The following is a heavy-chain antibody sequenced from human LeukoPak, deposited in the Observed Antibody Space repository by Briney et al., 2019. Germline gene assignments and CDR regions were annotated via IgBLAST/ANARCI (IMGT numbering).Heavy chain of an antibody. Sequence: WASVKVPCKVSGYTLTELSMHWVRQAPGQGLEWMGIINPSGGSTSYAQKFQGRVTMTRDTSTSTVYMELSSLRSEDTAVYYCARAVGFGEFLDYWGQGTLVTVSS. CDR1: GYTLTELS. CDR2: INPSGGST. CDR3: ARAVGFGEFLDY. J-gene: IGHJ4*02. V-gene: IGHV1-46*01. D-gene: IGHD3-10*01.